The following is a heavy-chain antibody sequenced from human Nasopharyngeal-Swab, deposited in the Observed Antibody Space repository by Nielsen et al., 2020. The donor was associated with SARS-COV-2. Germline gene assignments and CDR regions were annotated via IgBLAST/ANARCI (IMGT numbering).Heavy chain of an antibody. CDR3: AREGYTSGYYDY. V-gene: IGHV5-51*01. CDR2: IYPGDSDT. CDR1: GYSFNSYW. J-gene: IGHJ4*02. Sequence: GEFLKISCQASGYSFNSYWIGWVRQMPGKGLEWMAIIYPGDSDTRYNPSFQGQVTISVDKSISTAYLHWSSLRAPDTAMYYCAREGYTSGYYDYWGRGTLVTVSS. D-gene: IGHD6-19*01.